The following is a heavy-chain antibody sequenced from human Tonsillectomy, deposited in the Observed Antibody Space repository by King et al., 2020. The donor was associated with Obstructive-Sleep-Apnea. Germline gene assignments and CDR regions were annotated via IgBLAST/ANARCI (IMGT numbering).Heavy chain of an antibody. V-gene: IGHV3-30*02. CDR1: GFTFSSYG. J-gene: IGHJ4*02. D-gene: IGHD2-15*01. CDR3: AKSWGSTAWYYFDY. CDR2: IRFDGSGE. Sequence: VQLVESGGGVVQVGRSLRLSCAASGFTFSSYGMHWVRQAPGKGLEWVAFIRFDGSGEYYADSVKGRFTISRDNSKNTLYLQLNSLGAEDTAVYYCAKSWGSTAWYYFDYWGQGTLVTVSS.